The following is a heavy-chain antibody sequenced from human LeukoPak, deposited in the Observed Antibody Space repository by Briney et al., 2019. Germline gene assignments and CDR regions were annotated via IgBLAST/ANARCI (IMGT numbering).Heavy chain of an antibody. Sequence: PGGSLRLSCAASGFTVSSNYMSWVRQAPGKGLEWVSVIYSGGSTYYADFVKGRFTISRDNSKNTLYLQMNSLRAEDTAVYYCATCSGGSCYSGIYYYYGMDVWGQGTTVTVSS. CDR1: GFTVSSNY. CDR2: IYSGGST. J-gene: IGHJ6*02. CDR3: ATCSGGSCYSGIYYYYGMDV. D-gene: IGHD2-15*01. V-gene: IGHV3-66*01.